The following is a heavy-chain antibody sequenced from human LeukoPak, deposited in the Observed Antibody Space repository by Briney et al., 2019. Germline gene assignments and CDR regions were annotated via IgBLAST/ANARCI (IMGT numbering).Heavy chain of an antibody. CDR2: IIPIFGTA. CDR3: QVVVVAARDY. D-gene: IGHD2-15*01. V-gene: IGHV1-69*05. J-gene: IGHJ4*02. CDR1: GYTFTGYY. Sequence: SVKVSCKASGYTFTGYYMHWVRQAPGQGLEWMGRIIPIFGTANYAQKFQGRVTITTDESTSTAYMELSSLRSEDTAVYYCQVVVVAARDYWGQGTLVTVSS.